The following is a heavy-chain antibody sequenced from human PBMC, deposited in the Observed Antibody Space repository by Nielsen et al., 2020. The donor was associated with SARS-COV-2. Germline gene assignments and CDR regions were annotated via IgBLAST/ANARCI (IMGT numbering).Heavy chain of an antibody. CDR3: AKDESGIRYDFWSGYYRFDY. CDR1: GFIFSDYN. Sequence: GGSLRLSCAASGFIFSDYNMNWVRQAPGKGLEWVSFISSRSDYIYYADSMKGRFTISRDNSKNTLYLQMNSLRAEDTAVYYCAKDESGIRYDFWSGYYRFDYWGQGTLVTVSS. CDR2: ISSRSDYI. J-gene: IGHJ4*02. V-gene: IGHV3-21*04. D-gene: IGHD3-3*01.